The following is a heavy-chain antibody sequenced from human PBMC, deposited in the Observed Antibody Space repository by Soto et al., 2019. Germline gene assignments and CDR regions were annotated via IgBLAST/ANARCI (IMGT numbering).Heavy chain of an antibody. J-gene: IGHJ5*02. CDR3: ATSYDSGFDP. CDR2: IKPDNGDT. CDR1: GYPFSKYG. D-gene: IGHD5-12*01. Sequence: QLQLVQSGAEVERPGASVRVSCKAYGYPFSKYGISWIRQAPGQGLEWMGWIKPDNGDTNYAQTFQGRVTMTTDTSSNTAYMALRSLRSDDTAVYYCATSYDSGFDPWGQGTLVSVSS. V-gene: IGHV1-18*04.